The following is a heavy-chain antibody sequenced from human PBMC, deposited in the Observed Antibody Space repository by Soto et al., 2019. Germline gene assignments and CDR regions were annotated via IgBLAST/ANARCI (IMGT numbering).Heavy chain of an antibody. CDR1: GFSLSTSGMR. V-gene: IGHV2-70*04. D-gene: IGHD6-13*01. CDR3: ARSIVAAGNRWFDP. Sequence: SGPTLVRHTQTLTLTCTFSGFSLSTSGMRVSWIRQPPGKALEWLARIDWDDDKLYSTSLKTRLTISKDTSKNQVVLTMTNMDPVDTATYYCARSIVAAGNRWFDPWGQGTLVTVSS. CDR2: IDWDDDK. J-gene: IGHJ5*02.